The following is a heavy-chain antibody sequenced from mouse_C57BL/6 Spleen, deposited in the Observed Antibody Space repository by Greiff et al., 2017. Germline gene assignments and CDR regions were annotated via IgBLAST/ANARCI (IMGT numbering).Heavy chain of an antibody. CDR2: IRSKSNNYAT. CDR3: VRHGYYYFDY. V-gene: IGHV10-1*01. Sequence: EVQLQESGGGLVQPKGSLKLSCAASGFSFNTYAMNWVRQAPGKGLEWVARIRSKSNNYATYYADSVKDRFTISRDDSESMLYLQMNNLKTEDTAMYYCVRHGYYYFDYWGQGTTLTVSS. D-gene: IGHD2-3*01. CDR1: GFSFNTYA. J-gene: IGHJ2*01.